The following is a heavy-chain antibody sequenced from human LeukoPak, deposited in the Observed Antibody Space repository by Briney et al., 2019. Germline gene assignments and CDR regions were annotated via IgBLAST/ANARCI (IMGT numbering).Heavy chain of an antibody. J-gene: IGHJ4*02. D-gene: IGHD1-26*01. V-gene: IGHV3-15*01. CDR3: TTVYLSGSYYYFDY. CDR2: IKSKTDGGTT. CDR1: GFTFSNAW. Sequence: GGSLGLSCAASGFTFSNAWMSWVRQAPGKGLEWVGRIKSKTDGGTTDYAAPVKGRFTISRDDSKNTLYLQMNSLKTEDTAVYYCTTVYLSGSYYYFDYWGQGTLVTVSS.